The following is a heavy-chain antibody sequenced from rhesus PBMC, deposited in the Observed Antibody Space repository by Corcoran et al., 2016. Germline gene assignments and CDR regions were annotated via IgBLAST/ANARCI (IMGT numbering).Heavy chain of an antibody. CDR1: GGSISDSYR. CDR2: IYGSSTST. J-gene: IGHJ4*01. Sequence: QVQLQESGPGVVKPSETLSLTCAVSGGSISDSYRWSWLRQPPGKGLEWIGYIYGSSTSTNYNPSLKSRVTISKDTSKTQFSWKLSSVTAADTAVYYCASLYYNIWTGYATFDYWGQGVLVTVSS. V-gene: IGHV4S10*01. CDR3: ASLYYNIWTGYATFDY. D-gene: IGHD3-3*01.